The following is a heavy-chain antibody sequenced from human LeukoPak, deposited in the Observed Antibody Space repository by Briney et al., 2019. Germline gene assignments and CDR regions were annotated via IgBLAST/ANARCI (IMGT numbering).Heavy chain of an antibody. D-gene: IGHD5-18*01. J-gene: IGHJ4*02. V-gene: IGHV1-46*01. CDR3: ARELSRDTAMVAMAMDY. CDR2: INPSGGST. CDR1: GYTFTSYY. Sequence: ASVKASCKASGYTFTSYYMHWVRQAPGQGLEWMGIINPSGGSTSYAQKFQGRVTMTRDTSTSTVYMELSSLRSEDTAVYYCARELSRDTAMVAMAMDYWGQGTLVTVSS.